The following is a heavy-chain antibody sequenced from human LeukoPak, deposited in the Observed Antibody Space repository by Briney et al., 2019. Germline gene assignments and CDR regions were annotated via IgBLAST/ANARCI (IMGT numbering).Heavy chain of an antibody. CDR2: ISGSGGST. D-gene: IGHD2-2*01. J-gene: IGHJ4*02. CDR1: GFTFSSYA. Sequence: GGSLRLSCAASGFTFSSYAMSWVRQAPGNGLEWVSAISGSGGSTYYADSVKGRFTISGDNSKNTLYLQMNSLRAEDTAVYYCAKAPGYCSSTSCRDYWGQGTLVTVSS. CDR3: AKAPGYCSSTSCRDY. V-gene: IGHV3-23*01.